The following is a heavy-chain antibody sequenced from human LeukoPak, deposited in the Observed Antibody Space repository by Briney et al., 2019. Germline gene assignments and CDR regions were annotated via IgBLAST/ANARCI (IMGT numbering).Heavy chain of an antibody. Sequence: GGSLRLSCAVSGFTFRTYWMHWVRQVPGEGLVWVSRINEDGSITNYADSVKGRFTISRDSAKNSLYLQMNSLRAEDTAVYYCARGKMGYYGMDVWGQGTTVTVSS. V-gene: IGHV3-74*01. J-gene: IGHJ6*02. CDR1: GFTFRTYW. D-gene: IGHD2-8*01. CDR3: ARGKMGYYGMDV. CDR2: INEDGSIT.